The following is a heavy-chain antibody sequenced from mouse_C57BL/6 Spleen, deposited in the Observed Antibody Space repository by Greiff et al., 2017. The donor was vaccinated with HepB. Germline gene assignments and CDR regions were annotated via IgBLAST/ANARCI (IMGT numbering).Heavy chain of an antibody. CDR2: INPNNGGT. D-gene: IGHD1-1*01. Sequence: VQLKQSGPELVKPGASVKIPCKASGYTFTDYNMDWVKQSHGKSLEWIGDINPNNGGTIYNQKFKGKATLTVDKSSSTAYMELRSLTSEDTAVYYCAREGAIYYSYFDVWGTGTTVTVSS. CDR3: AREGAIYYSYFDV. V-gene: IGHV1-18*01. J-gene: IGHJ1*03. CDR1: GYTFTDYN.